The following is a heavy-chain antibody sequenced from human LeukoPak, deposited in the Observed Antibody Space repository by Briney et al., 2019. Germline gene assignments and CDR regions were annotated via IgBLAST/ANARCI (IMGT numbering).Heavy chain of an antibody. J-gene: IGHJ4*02. CDR2: VSHSGADT. CDR1: GFTLSNYA. D-gene: IGHD1-26*01. V-gene: IGHV3-23*01. CDR3: AKSPSGSYSGGYFDY. Sequence: GGSLRLSCAASGFTLSNYAMNWVRQAPGQGLEWVASVSHSGADTYYADSVKGRLTISRDNSKNTLYLQMSSLRAEDTAVSYCAKSPSGSYSGGYFDYWGQGTLVTVSS.